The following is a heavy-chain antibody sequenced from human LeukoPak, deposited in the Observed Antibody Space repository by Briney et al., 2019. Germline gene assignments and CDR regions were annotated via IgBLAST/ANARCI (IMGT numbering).Heavy chain of an antibody. V-gene: IGHV4-59*12. CDR2: IYYSGST. J-gene: IGHJ4*02. Sequence: LSETLSLTCTVSGGSISSYYWSWIRQPPGKGLEWIGYIYYSGSTNYNPSLKSRVTISVDTSKNQFSLKLSSVTAADTAVYYCARGGLSDDFDYWGQGTLVTVSS. CDR3: ARGGLSDDFDY. D-gene: IGHD5-12*01. CDR1: GGSISSYY.